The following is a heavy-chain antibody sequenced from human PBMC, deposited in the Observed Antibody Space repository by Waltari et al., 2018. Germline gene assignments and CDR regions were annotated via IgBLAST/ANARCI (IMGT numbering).Heavy chain of an antibody. D-gene: IGHD3-10*01. CDR2: IIPIFGTA. Sequence: QVQLVQSGAEVKKPGSSVKVSCKASGGTFSSYAISWVRQAPGQGLEWMGGIIPIFGTANYAQKFQGRVTITADESTSTAYMELSSLRSEDTAVYYCARRSRITMVRGISPYYYYYMDVWGKGTTVTVSS. J-gene: IGHJ6*03. CDR1: GGTFSSYA. V-gene: IGHV1-69*01. CDR3: ARRSRITMVRGISPYYYYYMDV.